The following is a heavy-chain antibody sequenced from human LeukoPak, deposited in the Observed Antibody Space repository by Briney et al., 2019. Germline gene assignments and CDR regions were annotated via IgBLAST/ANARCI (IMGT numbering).Heavy chain of an antibody. J-gene: IGHJ4*02. D-gene: IGHD4-17*01. CDR2: IRYDGGNK. Sequence: GGSLRLSCAASGFTFSSYGMHWVRQAPGKGLEWVAFIRYDGGNKYYADSVKGRFTISRDNSKNTLYLQMNSLRAEDTAVYYYAKDLGPYGDYSFDYWGQGTLVTVSS. CDR1: GFTFSSYG. CDR3: AKDLGPYGDYSFDY. V-gene: IGHV3-30*02.